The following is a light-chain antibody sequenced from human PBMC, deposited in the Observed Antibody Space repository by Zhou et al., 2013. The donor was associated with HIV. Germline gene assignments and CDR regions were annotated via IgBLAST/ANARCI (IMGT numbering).Light chain of an antibody. CDR3: QKYNSPPFT. J-gene: IGKJ3*01. CDR2: GAS. CDR1: QGISNF. V-gene: IGKV1-27*01. Sequence: DIQMTQSPSSLSASLGDRVTITCRASQGISNFLAWFQQKPGKVPELLIYGASTLHSGVPSRFSGSGSGTDFTLTISSLQPEDVASYYCQKYNSPPFTFGPGTKVDI.